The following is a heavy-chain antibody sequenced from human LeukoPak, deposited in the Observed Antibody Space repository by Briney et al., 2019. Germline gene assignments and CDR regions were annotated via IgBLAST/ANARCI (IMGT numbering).Heavy chain of an antibody. CDR1: GYTFTGYY. Sequence: SVKVSCKASGYTFTGYYMHWVRQAPGQGLEWMGWINPNNGGTNYEQKCQGSVTMTRDTSISTAYMELSRLRSDEPAVYYCASSTQYYYYYMHVWGKGTTVTVSS. J-gene: IGHJ6*03. CDR3: ASSTQYYYYYMHV. V-gene: IGHV1-2*02. CDR2: INPNNGGT.